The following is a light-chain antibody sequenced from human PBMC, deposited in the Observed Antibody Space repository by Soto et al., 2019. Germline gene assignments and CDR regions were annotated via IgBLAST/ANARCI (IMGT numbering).Light chain of an antibody. V-gene: IGKV3-15*01. CDR3: QQYYRWPQT. CDR1: QSVDSN. Sequence: EIRMTQSPATLSVSPGERATLSCRASQSVDSNLAWYQQRPGQAPRLLIYGASTRATGIPARFSGSGSGTEFTLTISSLQSEDFAVYYCQQYYRWPQTFGQGTKV. CDR2: GAS. J-gene: IGKJ1*01.